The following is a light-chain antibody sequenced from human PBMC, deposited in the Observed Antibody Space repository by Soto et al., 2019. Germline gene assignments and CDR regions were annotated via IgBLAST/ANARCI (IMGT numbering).Light chain of an antibody. CDR2: TTS. CDR1: QSVTSSC. CDR3: QQYAVSPIT. V-gene: IGKV3-20*01. Sequence: EIVLTQSPGTLSLSPGERATLSCTASQSVTSSCLAWYQRKPGQAPRLLIHTTSIRATDIPDRFSGSGSGTDFTLTISRLQPEDSAVYYCQQYAVSPITFGQGTRLEIK. J-gene: IGKJ5*01.